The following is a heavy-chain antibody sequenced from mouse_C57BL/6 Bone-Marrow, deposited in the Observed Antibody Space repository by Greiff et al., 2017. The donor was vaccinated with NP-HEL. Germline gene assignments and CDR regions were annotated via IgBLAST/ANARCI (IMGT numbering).Heavy chain of an antibody. J-gene: IGHJ2*01. CDR2: IYPGSGST. CDR3: AKDYYDYDGVYFDY. Sequence: VQLQQPGAELVKPGASVKMSCKASGYTFTSYWITWVKQRPGQGLEWIGDIYPGSGSTNYNEKFKSKATLTVDTSSSTAYMQLSSLTSEDSAVYYCAKDYYDYDGVYFDYWGQGTTLTVSS. V-gene: IGHV1-55*01. CDR1: GYTFTSYW. D-gene: IGHD2-4*01.